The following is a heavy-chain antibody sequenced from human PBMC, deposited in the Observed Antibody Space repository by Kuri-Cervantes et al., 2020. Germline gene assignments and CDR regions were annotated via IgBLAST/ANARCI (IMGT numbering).Heavy chain of an antibody. J-gene: IGHJ5*02. D-gene: IGHD6-19*01. Sequence: ASVKVSCKASGYTFTGYYMHWVRRAPGQGLEWMGWINPNSGGTNYAQKFQGWVTMTRDTSISTAYMELSRLRSDDTAVYYCAREGAVAGPGFDPWGQGTLVTVS. V-gene: IGHV1-2*04. CDR1: GYTFTGYY. CDR2: INPNSGGT. CDR3: AREGAVAGPGFDP.